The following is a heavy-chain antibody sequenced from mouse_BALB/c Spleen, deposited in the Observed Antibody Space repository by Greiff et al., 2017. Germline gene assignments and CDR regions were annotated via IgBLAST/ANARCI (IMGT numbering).Heavy chain of an antibody. CDR2: IDPANGNT. CDR3: ARGDGNYVGYFDV. CDR1: GFNIKDTY. Sequence: VQLQQYGAELVKPGASVKLSCTASGFNIKDTYMHWVKQRPEQGLEWIGRIDPANGNTKYDPKFQGKATITADTSSNTAYLQLSSLTSEDTAVYYCARGDGNYVGYFDVWGAGTTVTVSS. D-gene: IGHD2-1*01. J-gene: IGHJ1*01. V-gene: IGHV14-3*02.